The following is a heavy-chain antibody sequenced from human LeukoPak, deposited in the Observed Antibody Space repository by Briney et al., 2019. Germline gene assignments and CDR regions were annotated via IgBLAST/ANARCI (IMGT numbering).Heavy chain of an antibody. Sequence: GASVKVSCKASGYTFTSYGISCVRQAPGQGLEWMGWISAYNGNTNYARKLQGRVTVTTDTSTSTAYMELRSMTSGAPAVYYCTRDRLDYYSSTSCYPYYYYYMDVWGKGTTVTVSS. CDR2: ISAYNGNT. CDR1: GYTFTSYG. D-gene: IGHD2-2*01. CDR3: TRDRLDYYSSTSCYPYYYYYMDV. J-gene: IGHJ6*03. V-gene: IGHV1-18*01.